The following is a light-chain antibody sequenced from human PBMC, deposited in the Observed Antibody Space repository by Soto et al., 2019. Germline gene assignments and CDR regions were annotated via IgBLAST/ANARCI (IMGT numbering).Light chain of an antibody. V-gene: IGLV2-8*01. CDR2: EVT. J-gene: IGLJ2*01. CDR1: SSDIGGYFY. Sequence: QSVLTQPPSASGSPGQSVTISCTGSSSDIGGYFYVSWYQRHPGKAPKLLLYEVTKRPSGVPDRFSGSKSGNTASLTVSGLQAEDEAEYFCSSYGNYKNYVVFGGGTKVTVL. CDR3: SSYGNYKNYVV.